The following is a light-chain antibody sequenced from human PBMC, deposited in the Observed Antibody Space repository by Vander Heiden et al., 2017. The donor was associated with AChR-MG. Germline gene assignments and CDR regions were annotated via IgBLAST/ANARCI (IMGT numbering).Light chain of an antibody. V-gene: IGKV3-15*01. Sequence: EVVMTQSPATLSVSPGESATLSCRASQDVGDSVAWYQQKLGQSPRLLIFAASTRATGFPARFTGSGSGTEFTLTISGLHSEDFALYYCQQYGNWPPYTFGQWTKLEIK. CDR1: QDVGDS. J-gene: IGKJ2*01. CDR2: AAS. CDR3: QQYGNWPPYT.